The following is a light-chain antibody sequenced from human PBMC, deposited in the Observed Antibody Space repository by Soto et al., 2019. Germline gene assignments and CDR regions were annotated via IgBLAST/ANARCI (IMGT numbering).Light chain of an antibody. Sequence: QAVVTQEPSLTVSPGGTDTLTCASSTGAVTSDSYPNWVQQKPGQAPRALIYSTSNSHSWTPARFSGSLLGSKAALTLSGVQPEDEAEYYCLLYVGRTQIFGGGTKLTVL. V-gene: IGLV7-43*01. CDR3: LLYVGRTQI. CDR1: TGAVTSDSY. CDR2: STS. J-gene: IGLJ2*01.